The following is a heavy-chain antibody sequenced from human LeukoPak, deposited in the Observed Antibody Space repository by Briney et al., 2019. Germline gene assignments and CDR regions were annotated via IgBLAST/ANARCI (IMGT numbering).Heavy chain of an antibody. D-gene: IGHD2-15*01. Sequence: GGSLRLSCAASGFTFSSYSMNWVRQAPGKGLEWVSSISSSSSYIYYADSVKGRFTISRDNAKNSLYLQMNSLRAEDTAVYYCARDPDYCSGGSCYPYYFDYWGQGTLVTVSS. CDR3: ARDPDYCSGGSCYPYYFDY. V-gene: IGHV3-21*04. J-gene: IGHJ4*02. CDR1: GFTFSSYS. CDR2: ISSSSSYI.